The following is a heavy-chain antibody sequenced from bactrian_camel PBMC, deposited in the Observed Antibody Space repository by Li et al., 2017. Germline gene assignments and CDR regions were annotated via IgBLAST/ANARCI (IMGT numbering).Heavy chain of an antibody. D-gene: IGHD6*01. CDR2: IDASGQTT. Sequence: VQLVESGGGVVQPGGSLRLSCAASGFAFSNYYMYWVRQAPGKGLEWVSNIDASGQTTYYADSVKGRFTASRDNAQNTVYLQMNSLKPDDTAVYSCARVRGVVAVGFVDYWGQGTQVTVSS. V-gene: IGHV3S1*01. J-gene: IGHJ4*01. CDR1: GFAFSNYY. CDR3: ARVRGVVAVGFVDY.